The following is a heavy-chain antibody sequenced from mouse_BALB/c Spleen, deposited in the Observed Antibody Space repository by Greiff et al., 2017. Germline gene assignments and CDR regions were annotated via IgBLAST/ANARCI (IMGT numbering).Heavy chain of an antibody. CDR1: GFTFSSYG. CDR3: ARHGFYRGGYFDY. J-gene: IGHJ2*01. V-gene: IGHV5-6*01. Sequence: EVMLVESGGDLVKPGGSLKLSCAASGFTFSSYGMSWVRQTPDKRLEWVATISSGGSYTYYPDSVKGRFTISRDNAKNTLYLQMSSLKSEDTAMYYCARHGFYRGGYFDYWGQGTTLTVSS. CDR2: ISSGGSYT. D-gene: IGHD2-1*01.